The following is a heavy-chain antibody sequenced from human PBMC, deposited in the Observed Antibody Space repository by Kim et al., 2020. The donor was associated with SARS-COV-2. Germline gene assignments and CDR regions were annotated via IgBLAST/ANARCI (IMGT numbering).Heavy chain of an antibody. Sequence: YNPSLKTRVTISRDTSMNQFSLKLDSVTAADTAVYDCARRTSVGLSWAFDIWGQGRSVTVSS. V-gene: IGHV4-34*01. CDR3: ARRTSVGLSWAFDI. J-gene: IGHJ3*02.